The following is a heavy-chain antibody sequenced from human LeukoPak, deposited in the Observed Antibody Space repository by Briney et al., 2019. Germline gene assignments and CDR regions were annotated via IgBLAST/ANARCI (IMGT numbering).Heavy chain of an antibody. CDR2: MNPNSGDT. V-gene: IGHV1-8*02. Sequence: ASVKVSCKASGYTFTSYDINWVRQATGQGLERMEWMNPNSGDTGYAQKFQGRVTMTRNTSISTAYMELSSLRSEDTAVYYCARDRAYGWFDPWGQGTLVTVSS. D-gene: IGHD2-21*01. J-gene: IGHJ5*02. CDR1: GYTFTSYD. CDR3: ARDRAYGWFDP.